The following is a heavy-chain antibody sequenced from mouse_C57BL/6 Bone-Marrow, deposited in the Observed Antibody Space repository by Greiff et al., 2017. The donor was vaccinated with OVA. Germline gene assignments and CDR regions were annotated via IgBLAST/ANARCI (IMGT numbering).Heavy chain of an antibody. CDR3: ARSGDYEGFAY. CDR1: GYTFTSYT. CDR2: INPSSGYT. Sequence: QVQLQQSGAELARPGASVKMSCKASGYTFTSYTMHWVNQRPGQGLEWIGYINPSSGYTKYNQKFKDKATLTADKSSSTAYMQLSSLTSEDSAVYYCARSGDYEGFAYWGQGTLVTVSA. V-gene: IGHV1-4*01. J-gene: IGHJ3*01. D-gene: IGHD2-4*01.